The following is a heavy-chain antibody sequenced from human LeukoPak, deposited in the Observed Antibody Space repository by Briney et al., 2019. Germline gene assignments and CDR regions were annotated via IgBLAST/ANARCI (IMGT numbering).Heavy chain of an antibody. Sequence: GGSLRLSCAASGFTFSSYGMNWVRQAPGKGLEWVSYISSSDTIYYADSVKGRFTISRNNAKNSLYLQMDSLRDEDTAVYYCAAGAFGGFDYWGQGTLVTVSS. CDR1: GFTFSSYG. CDR3: AAGAFGGFDY. V-gene: IGHV3-48*02. D-gene: IGHD3-16*01. J-gene: IGHJ4*02. CDR2: ISSSDTI.